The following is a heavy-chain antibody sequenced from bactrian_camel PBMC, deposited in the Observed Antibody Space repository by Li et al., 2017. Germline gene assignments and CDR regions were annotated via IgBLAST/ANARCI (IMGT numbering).Heavy chain of an antibody. Sequence: HVQLVESGGGSVQAGGSLTLSCVLSGHRNNPYCMGWFRQAPGKERMAFAAFDTDGRSSYADSVKGRFTVSEDKAKNTLALQMSSLRPEDTSMYYCAAAPSGRDCGGGTLKRYAYAYWGHGTQVTVS. J-gene: IGHJ4*01. CDR3: AAAPSGRDCGGGTLKRYAYAY. CDR1: GHRNNPYC. V-gene: IGHV3S53*01. D-gene: IGHD7*01. CDR2: FDTDGRS.